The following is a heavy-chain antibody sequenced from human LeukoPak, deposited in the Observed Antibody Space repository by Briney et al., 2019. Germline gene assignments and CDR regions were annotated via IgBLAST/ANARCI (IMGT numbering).Heavy chain of an antibody. J-gene: IGHJ4*02. D-gene: IGHD3-10*01. Sequence: GGSLRLSCAASGFTVSSNYMSWVRQAPGKGLEWVSVIYSGGSTYYADSVKGRFTISRDNSKNTLYLQMNSLRAEDTAVYYCARASLLLWFGEFHYWGQETLVTVSS. CDR3: ARASLLLWFGEFHY. CDR1: GFTVSSNY. CDR2: IYSGGST. V-gene: IGHV3-66*01.